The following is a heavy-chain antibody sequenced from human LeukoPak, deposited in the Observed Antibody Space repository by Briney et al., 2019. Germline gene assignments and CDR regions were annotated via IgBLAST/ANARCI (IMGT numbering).Heavy chain of an antibody. CDR1: GFNFSSYA. Sequence: GGSLRLSCAASGFNFSSYAMRWVRQAPGKGLEWVSAISGSGGSTYYADSVKGRFTISRDNSKNTLYLQMNSLRAEDTAVYYCARGGPGEDVILTGSHDYWGQGTLVTVSS. CDR3: ARGGPGEDVILTGSHDY. CDR2: ISGSGGST. V-gene: IGHV3-23*01. J-gene: IGHJ4*02. D-gene: IGHD3-9*01.